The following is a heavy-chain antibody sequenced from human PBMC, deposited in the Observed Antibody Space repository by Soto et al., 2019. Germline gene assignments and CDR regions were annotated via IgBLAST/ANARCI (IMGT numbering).Heavy chain of an antibody. CDR1: GGTFSSYT. J-gene: IGHJ4*02. Sequence: QVQLVQSGAEVKKPGSSVKVSCKASGGTFSSYTISWVRQAPGQGLEWMGRIIPILGIANYAQKFQGRVTITANKSTSTAYMELSSLRSEDTAVYYGARDRRTGPPDYWRQGTLVTVSS. CDR3: ARDRRTGPPDY. V-gene: IGHV1-69*08. D-gene: IGHD3-9*01. CDR2: IIPILGIA.